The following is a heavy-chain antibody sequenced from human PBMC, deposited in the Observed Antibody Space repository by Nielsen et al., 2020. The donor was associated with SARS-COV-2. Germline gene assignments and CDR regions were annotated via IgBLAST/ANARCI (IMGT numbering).Heavy chain of an antibody. J-gene: IGHJ4*02. Sequence: GGSLRLSCTASGFSMTTYSVHWVRQPPGKGLEWVVVIVNDGKIKFYADSVKGRLTTSRDTSKNTLYLGINSLRPEDTATYYCAKEDSPGNWFLDYWGQGALVTVSS. CDR2: IVNDGKIK. V-gene: IGHV3-30*18. CDR1: GFSMTTYS. CDR3: AKEDSPGNWFLDY. D-gene: IGHD1-20*01.